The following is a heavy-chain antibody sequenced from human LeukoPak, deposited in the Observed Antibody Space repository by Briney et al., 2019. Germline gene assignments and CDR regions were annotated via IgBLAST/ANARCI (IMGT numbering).Heavy chain of an antibody. J-gene: IGHJ4*02. D-gene: IGHD6-19*01. CDR3: ARRIFQGSSGWYLFDY. CDR2: ISSAGSTK. Sequence: GGSLRLSCAASGFTFSNYAIHWVRQAPGMGLEWVAVISSAGSTKYYADSVKGRFTVSRDNSENTLYLQMNSLRAEDTAVYYCARRIFQGSSGWYLFDYWGQGTLVTVSS. V-gene: IGHV3-30-3*01. CDR1: GFTFSNYA.